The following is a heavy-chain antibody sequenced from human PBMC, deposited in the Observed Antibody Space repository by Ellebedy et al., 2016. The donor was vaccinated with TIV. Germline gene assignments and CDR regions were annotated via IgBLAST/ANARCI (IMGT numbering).Heavy chain of an antibody. V-gene: IGHV4-30-2*01. Sequence: SETLSLXXAVSGGSISSGGYSWSWIRQPPGKGLEWIGYIYHSGGTYYNPSLKSRVTISVDRSKNQFSLKLSSVTAADTAVYYCARVNGITGTTFDPWGQGTLVTVSS. CDR1: GGSISSGGYS. CDR2: IYHSGGT. J-gene: IGHJ5*02. D-gene: IGHD1-7*01. CDR3: ARVNGITGTTFDP.